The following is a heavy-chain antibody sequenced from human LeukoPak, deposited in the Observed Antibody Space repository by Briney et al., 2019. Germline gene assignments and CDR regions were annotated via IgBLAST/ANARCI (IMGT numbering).Heavy chain of an antibody. D-gene: IGHD3-3*01. J-gene: IGHJ4*02. CDR1: GGSFSGYY. CDR3: ARGGRLRFLEWLSNDRFDY. CDR2: INHSGST. Sequence: SETLSLTCAVYGGSFSGYYWSWIRQPPAKGGEGIGEINHSGSTNYNPSLISRVTISVDKTKNQFSLELSSVTAADTAVDYCARGGRLRFLEWLSNDRFDYWGQGTLVTVSS. V-gene: IGHV4-34*01.